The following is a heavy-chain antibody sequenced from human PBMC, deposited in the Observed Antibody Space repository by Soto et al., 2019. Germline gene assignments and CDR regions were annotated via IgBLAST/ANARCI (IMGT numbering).Heavy chain of an antibody. CDR1: VYTFTSYG. CDR3: ASSYYDSSGSYYDYYGMDV. V-gene: IGHV1-18*01. Sequence: ASVKVSFKASVYTFTSYGSSWLRQAPGQGLEWMGWISAYNGNTNYVQKLQGRVTMTTDTSTGTAYMELRSLRSDDTAVYYCASSYYDSSGSYYDYYGMDVWGQGTPVTVSS. J-gene: IGHJ6*02. CDR2: ISAYNGNT. D-gene: IGHD3-22*01.